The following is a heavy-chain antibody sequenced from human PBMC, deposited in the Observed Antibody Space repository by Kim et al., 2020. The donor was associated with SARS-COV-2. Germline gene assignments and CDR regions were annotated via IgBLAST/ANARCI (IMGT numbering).Heavy chain of an antibody. V-gene: IGHV4-34*01. D-gene: IGHD3-10*01. Sequence: SETLSLTCAVYGGSFSGYYWSWIRQPPGKGLEWIGEINHSGSTNYNPSLKSRVTISVDTSKNQFSLKLSSVTAADTAVYYCARVPKRFGELYWGQGTLVTVSS. CDR1: GGSFSGYY. J-gene: IGHJ4*02. CDR2: INHSGST. CDR3: ARVPKRFGELY.